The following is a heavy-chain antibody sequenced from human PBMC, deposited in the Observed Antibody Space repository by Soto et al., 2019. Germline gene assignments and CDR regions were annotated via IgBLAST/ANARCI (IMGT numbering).Heavy chain of an antibody. CDR3: ARYPTTGCGHVDY. Sequence: SETLTLTCTVSSDSISSNSYSWGWIRQPPGKGLEWIGSIFYSGSTYYNPSLESRVTISVDTSKNQLFLRLSSVTATDTAVYNCARYPTTGCGHVDYWGQGTMVTAS. CDR2: IFYSGST. D-gene: IGHD5-12*01. CDR1: SDSISSNSYS. V-gene: IGHV4-39*01. J-gene: IGHJ4*02.